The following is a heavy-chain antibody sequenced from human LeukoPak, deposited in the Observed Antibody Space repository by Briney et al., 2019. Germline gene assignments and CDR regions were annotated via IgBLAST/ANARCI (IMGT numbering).Heavy chain of an antibody. CDR3: TTDDQQQLAFDI. CDR1: GFTFSNAW. V-gene: IGHV3-15*01. D-gene: IGHD6-13*01. J-gene: IGHJ3*02. CDR2: IKSKTDGGTT. Sequence: PGGSLRLSCAASGFTFSNAWMSWVRQAPGKGLEWVGRIKSKTDGGTTDYAAPVKGRFTISRDDSKNTLYLQMNSLKTEDTAVYYCTTDDQQQLAFDIWGQGTMVTVSS.